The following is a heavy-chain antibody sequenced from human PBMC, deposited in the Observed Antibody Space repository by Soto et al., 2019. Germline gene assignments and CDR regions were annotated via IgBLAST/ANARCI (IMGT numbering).Heavy chain of an antibody. D-gene: IGHD1-26*01. Sequence: GGSLRLSCAASGFTFSSYEMNWVRQAPGKGLEWVSYISSSGSTIYYADSVKGRFTISRDNAKNSLYLQMNSLRAEDTAVYYCARASGWELLWPFDYWGQGTLVTVSS. CDR2: ISSSGSTI. J-gene: IGHJ4*02. V-gene: IGHV3-48*03. CDR1: GFTFSSYE. CDR3: ARASGWELLWPFDY.